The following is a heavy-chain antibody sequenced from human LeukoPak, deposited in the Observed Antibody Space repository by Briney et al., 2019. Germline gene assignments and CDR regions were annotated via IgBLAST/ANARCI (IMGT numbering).Heavy chain of an antibody. Sequence: GSSVKVSCKASGGTFSSYTISWVRQAPGQGLEWMGRIIPILGIANYAQKFQGRVTITADKSTSTAYMELSSLRSEDTAVYYCARAAGIATAQTPYGMDVWGQGTTVTVSS. CDR1: GGTFSSYT. V-gene: IGHV1-69*02. D-gene: IGHD1-26*01. CDR2: IIPILGIA. J-gene: IGHJ6*02. CDR3: ARAAGIATAQTPYGMDV.